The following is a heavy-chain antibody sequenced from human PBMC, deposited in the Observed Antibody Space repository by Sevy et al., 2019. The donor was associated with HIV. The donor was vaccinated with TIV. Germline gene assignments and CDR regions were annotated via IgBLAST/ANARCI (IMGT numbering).Heavy chain of an antibody. Sequence: SETLSLTCTVSGDSFSSSSYLWGWIRQPPGKGLKYIGSIYYSGSTYYKPSLKSRVTISMDASKNQLSLRLRSVTAADTALYYCARLHIAVAGKPLWGQGTMVTVSS. CDR1: GDSFSSSSYL. CDR3: ARLHIAVAGKPL. V-gene: IGHV4-39*01. J-gene: IGHJ3*01. D-gene: IGHD6-19*01. CDR2: IYYSGST.